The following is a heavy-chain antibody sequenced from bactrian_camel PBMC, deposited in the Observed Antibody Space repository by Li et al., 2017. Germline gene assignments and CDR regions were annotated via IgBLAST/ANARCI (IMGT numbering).Heavy chain of an antibody. CDR3: AADLRWSKWIRCTAGLADDFGY. D-gene: IGHD1*01. V-gene: IGHV3S55*01. Sequence: VQLVESGGGSVQAGGSLTLSCEVSDVSYDYWMGWFRQAPGKEREGVATIDSDGTTVYAESVKGRFTLSKDNAKNTLYLQMNSLKAEDSAMYYCAADLRWSKWIRCTAGLADDFGYWGQGTQVTVS. CDR1: DVSYDYW. J-gene: IGHJ6*01. CDR2: IDSDGTT.